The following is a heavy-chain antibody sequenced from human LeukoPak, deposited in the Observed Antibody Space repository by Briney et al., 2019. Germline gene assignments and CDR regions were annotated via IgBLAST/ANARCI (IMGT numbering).Heavy chain of an antibody. D-gene: IGHD4-23*01. CDR1: GFTFNSYW. V-gene: IGHV3-7*02. Sequence: PGGSLRLSCAASGFTFNSYWMSWVRQAPGKGLEWVANINQDGSEKHYVDSVKGRFTISRDNAKNSLYLQMNSLRAEDTAVYYCARAEDPTVVTQGAFDIWGQGTMVTVSS. CDR3: ARAEDPTVVTQGAFDI. CDR2: INQDGSEK. J-gene: IGHJ3*02.